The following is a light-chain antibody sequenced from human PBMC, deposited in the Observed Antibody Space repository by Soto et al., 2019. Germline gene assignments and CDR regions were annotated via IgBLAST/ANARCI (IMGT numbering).Light chain of an antibody. J-gene: IGLJ3*02. CDR3: QAYDYSLTAFV. Sequence: QSVLTQPPSVSGAPGQRVTISCTGNNSNLGAGYDLHWYQQLPGAAPKLVIFGNRNRPSGVPERFSGSKSGTSASLAITGLQAEDEADYYCQAYDYSLTAFVFGGGTKVTVL. CDR1: NSNLGAGYD. CDR2: GNR. V-gene: IGLV1-40*01.